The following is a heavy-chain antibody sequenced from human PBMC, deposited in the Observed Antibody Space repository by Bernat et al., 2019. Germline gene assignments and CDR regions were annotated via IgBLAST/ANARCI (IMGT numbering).Heavy chain of an antibody. V-gene: IGHV3-30*18. CDR1: GFTFSSYG. Sequence: QVQLVESGGGVVQPGRSLGLSCAASGFTFSSYGMHWVRQAPGKGLEWVAVISYDGSNKYYGDSVKGRFTISRDNSKNTLYLQMNSLRAEDTAVYYYANLGDPYDSSGYYYDYWGQGTLVTVSS. CDR3: ANLGDPYDSSGYYYDY. D-gene: IGHD3-22*01. CDR2: ISYDGSNK. J-gene: IGHJ4*02.